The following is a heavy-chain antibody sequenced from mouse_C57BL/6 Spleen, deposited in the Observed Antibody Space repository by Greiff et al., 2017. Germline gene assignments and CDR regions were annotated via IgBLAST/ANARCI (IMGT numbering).Heavy chain of an antibody. CDR1: GYSFTGYY. J-gene: IGHJ2*01. V-gene: IGHV1-42*01. D-gene: IGHD6-1*01. CDR3: ARLQRDYFDY. Sequence: VQLQQSGPELVKPGASVKISCKASGYSFTGYYMNWVKQSPAKSLEWVGEINPSTGGTTYNQKFKAKATLTVDKSSSTAYMQLKSLTSEDSAVYYCARLQRDYFDYWGQGTTLTVSS. CDR2: INPSTGGT.